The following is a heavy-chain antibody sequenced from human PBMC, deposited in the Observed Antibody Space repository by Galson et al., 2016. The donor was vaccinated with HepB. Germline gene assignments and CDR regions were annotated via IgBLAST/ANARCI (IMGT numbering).Heavy chain of an antibody. CDR1: GFTVSSTY. Sequence: SLRLSCAASGFTVSSTYMSWVRQAPGKGLEWVSVTYSGSGTYYADSVKGRFTISRDNSKNTLYLQMNSLRAEDTAVYYCATDSPHSSSWGSHWGQGTLVTVSS. CDR2: TYSGSGT. D-gene: IGHD6-13*01. J-gene: IGHJ4*02. CDR3: ATDSPHSSSWGSH. V-gene: IGHV3-53*01.